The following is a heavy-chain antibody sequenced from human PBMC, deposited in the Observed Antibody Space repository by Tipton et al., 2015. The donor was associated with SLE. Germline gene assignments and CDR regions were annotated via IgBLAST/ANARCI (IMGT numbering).Heavy chain of an antibody. Sequence: SLRLSCAASGFTFSSYWMSWVRQAPGKGLEWVANIKQDGSEKYYVDSVKGRFTISRDNAKNSLYLQMNSLRAEDTAVYYCAREAYSSGWGGFDPWGQGTLVTVSS. CDR3: AREAYSSGWGGFDP. V-gene: IGHV3-7*01. J-gene: IGHJ5*02. CDR1: GFTFSSYW. D-gene: IGHD6-19*01. CDR2: IKQDGSEK.